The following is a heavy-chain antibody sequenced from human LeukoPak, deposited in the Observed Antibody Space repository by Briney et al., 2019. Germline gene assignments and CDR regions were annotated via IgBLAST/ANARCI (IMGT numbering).Heavy chain of an antibody. J-gene: IGHJ2*01. CDR2: IYYSGST. CDR1: GGSISSYY. D-gene: IGHD6-13*01. Sequence: SETLSLTCTVSGGSISSYYWSWIRQPPGKGLEWIGYIYYSGSTNYNPSLKSRVTISVDTSKNQFSLKLSCVTAADTAVYYCARDAGIAAAGTGVWYFDLWGRGTLVTVSS. CDR3: ARDAGIAAAGTGVWYFDL. V-gene: IGHV4-59*01.